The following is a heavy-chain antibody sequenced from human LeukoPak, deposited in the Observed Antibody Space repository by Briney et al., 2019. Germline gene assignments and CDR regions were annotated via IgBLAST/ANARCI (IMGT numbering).Heavy chain of an antibody. D-gene: IGHD1-26*01. CDR2: IYSGGTT. Sequence: GGSLRLSCAASGFIVSSNYMSWVRQAPGKGLEWVSIIYSGGTTYYADSVKGRFTISRDNSKNMVYLEMNSLRVEDTAVYYCGKDSYVGVNWFDPRGQGTLVTVSS. V-gene: IGHV3-66*01. CDR1: GFIVSSNY. J-gene: IGHJ5*02. CDR3: GKDSYVGVNWFDP.